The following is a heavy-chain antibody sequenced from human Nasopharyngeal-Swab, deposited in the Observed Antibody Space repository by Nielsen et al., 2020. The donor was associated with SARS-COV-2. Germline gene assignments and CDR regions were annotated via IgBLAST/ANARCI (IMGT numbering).Heavy chain of an antibody. D-gene: IGHD6-19*01. J-gene: IGHJ4*02. V-gene: IGHV3-7*01. CDR2: IKEDGSET. CDR3: ARDRYSSE. CDR1: GFTFSSYA. Sequence: GESLKISCAASGFTFSSYAMHWVRQAPGKGLEWVANIKEDGSETNYVESVKGRFTISRDNAKNSLYLQMNSLRAEDTAVYHCARDRYSSEWGQGSLVTVSS.